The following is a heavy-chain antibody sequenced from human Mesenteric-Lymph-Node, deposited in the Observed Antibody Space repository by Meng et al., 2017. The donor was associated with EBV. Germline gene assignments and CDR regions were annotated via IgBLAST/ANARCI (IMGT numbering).Heavy chain of an antibody. V-gene: IGHV1-2*06. CDR3: ARAAGSTPLDY. CDR1: GYTFSGYY. J-gene: IGHJ4*02. CDR2: INPISGGT. D-gene: IGHD2-2*01. Sequence: QVHLVQSEXEVKQXXXSVKVSCKASGYTFSGYYIHWVRQAPGQGLEWMGRINPISGGTDFARKFQGRVTMTRDTSGGTAYMELITLRSDDAAVYYCARAAGSTPLDYWGQGTLVTVSS.